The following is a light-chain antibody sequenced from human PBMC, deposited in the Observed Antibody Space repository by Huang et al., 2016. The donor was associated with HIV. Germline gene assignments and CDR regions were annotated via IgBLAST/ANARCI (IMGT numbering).Light chain of an antibody. Sequence: EIVMTQSPATLSVSPGERATLSCRATQSVSSSLAWYQQKPGQAPRLLIYGASTSATDIPARFSGSGDGTEFTLTISSLQSEDFAVYYCQQYNNWPRTFGQGTKVEVK. V-gene: IGKV3-15*01. CDR2: GAS. J-gene: IGKJ1*01. CDR3: QQYNNWPRT. CDR1: QSVSSS.